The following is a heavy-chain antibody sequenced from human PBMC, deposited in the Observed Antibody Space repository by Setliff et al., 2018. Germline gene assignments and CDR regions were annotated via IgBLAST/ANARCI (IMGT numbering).Heavy chain of an antibody. V-gene: IGHV4-34*01. Sequence: PSETLSLTCAVYGGSFSGYYWSWIRQPPGKRLEWIGEIIHSGSTYYNPSLKSRVTISVDTSKNQFSLKLSSVTAADTAVYYCARGGGYSTNDYWGQGTLVTVSS. CDR2: IIHSGST. D-gene: IGHD5-18*01. J-gene: IGHJ4*02. CDR1: GGSFSGYY. CDR3: ARGGGYSTNDY.